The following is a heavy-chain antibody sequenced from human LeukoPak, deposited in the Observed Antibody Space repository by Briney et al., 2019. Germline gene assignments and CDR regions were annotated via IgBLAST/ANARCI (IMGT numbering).Heavy chain of an antibody. D-gene: IGHD5-18*01. CDR1: GFTFSNYA. V-gene: IGHV3-23*01. Sequence: PGGSLRLSCAASGFTFSNYAMSWVRQAPGKGLEWVSAISGSGGSTYYTDSVKGRFTISRDNSKNMLYLHMNSLRAEDTAVYYCAKESGRVNYCYGSFDFWGQGTLVTVSS. J-gene: IGHJ4*02. CDR2: ISGSGGST. CDR3: AKESGRVNYCYGSFDF.